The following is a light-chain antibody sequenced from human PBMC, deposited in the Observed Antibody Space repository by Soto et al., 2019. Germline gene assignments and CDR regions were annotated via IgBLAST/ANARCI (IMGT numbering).Light chain of an antibody. Sequence: EVVLTQSPGTLSLSPGERATLSCRASQTVSSSHLAWYQQKPGQAPRLLIYGASDRATDIPDRFSGSGSGTDLTLTISRLETEDFAVYYCQHFGSSPPKYTFGQGTKLEIK. CDR1: QTVSSSH. J-gene: IGKJ2*01. V-gene: IGKV3-20*01. CDR2: GAS. CDR3: QHFGSSPPKYT.